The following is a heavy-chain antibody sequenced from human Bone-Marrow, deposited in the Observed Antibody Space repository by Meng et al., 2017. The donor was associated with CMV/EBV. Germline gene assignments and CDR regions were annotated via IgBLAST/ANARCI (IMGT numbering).Heavy chain of an antibody. J-gene: IGHJ4*02. CDR3: AKGGASKLLYY. V-gene: IGHV3-23*01. D-gene: IGHD2-2*01. CDR2: ISGSGGST. CDR1: GVTFSSYA. Sequence: ESGGRLVQREGYLGLSWAAAGVTFSSYAMSWVRQAPGKGLGWVSAISGSGGSTYYADSVKGRFTISRDNSKNTLYLQMNSLRAEDTAVYYCAKGGASKLLYYWGQGTLVTVSS.